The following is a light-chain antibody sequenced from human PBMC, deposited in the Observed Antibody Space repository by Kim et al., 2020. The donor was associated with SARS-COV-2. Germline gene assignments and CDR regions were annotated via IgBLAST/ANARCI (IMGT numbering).Light chain of an antibody. Sequence: SYELTQPPSVSVAPGKTARITCGGNNIGSKSVHWYQQKPGQAPVLVIYYDSDRPSGIPERFSGSNSGNTATLTISRVEAGDEADYYCQVWDSSSDHPNWVFGGWTQLTVL. CDR1: NIGSKS. CDR2: YDS. V-gene: IGLV3-21*04. CDR3: QVWDSSSDHPNWV. J-gene: IGLJ3*02.